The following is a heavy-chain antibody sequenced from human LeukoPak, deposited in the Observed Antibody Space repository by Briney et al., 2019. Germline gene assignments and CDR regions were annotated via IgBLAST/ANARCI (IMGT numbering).Heavy chain of an antibody. V-gene: IGHV3-48*04. CDR2: ISSSSSYT. J-gene: IGHJ6*04. Sequence: PSGGSLRLSCAASGFTFSSYSMNWVRQAPGKGLEWVSYISSSSSYTNYADSVKGRFTISRDNAKNSLYLQMNSLRAEDTAVYYCARDRRDFDWLLSREYYYYYYGMDVWGKGTTVTVSS. CDR3: ARDRRDFDWLLSREYYYYYYGMDV. D-gene: IGHD3-9*01. CDR1: GFTFSSYS.